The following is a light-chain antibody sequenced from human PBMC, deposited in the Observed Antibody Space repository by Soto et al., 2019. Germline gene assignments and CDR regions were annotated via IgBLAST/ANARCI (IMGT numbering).Light chain of an antibody. Sequence: QSALTQPASVSGSPGQSITISCTGTSSDVGGYNYVSWYQQHPGKAPKIMIYDVSNRPSGVSNRFSGSKSGNTASLTTSGLQAEDEADYYCSSYTSSSTSQFGGGTKLTVL. J-gene: IGLJ2*01. V-gene: IGLV2-14*01. CDR1: SSDVGGYNY. CDR3: SSYTSSSTSQ. CDR2: DVS.